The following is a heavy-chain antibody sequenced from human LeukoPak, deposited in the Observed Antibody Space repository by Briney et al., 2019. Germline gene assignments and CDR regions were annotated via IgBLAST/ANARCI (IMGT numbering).Heavy chain of an antibody. J-gene: IGHJ4*02. CDR3: AKRGFLDS. Sequence: ETLSLTCTVSGGSISSSSYYWGWIRQPPGKGLEWVSTISGSGGSTYYADSVKGRFTISRDNSKNTLYLQMNSLRAEDTAVYYCAKRGFLDSWGRGTLVTVSS. CDR2: ISGSGGST. D-gene: IGHD5-12*01. CDR1: GGSISSSSYY. V-gene: IGHV3-23*01.